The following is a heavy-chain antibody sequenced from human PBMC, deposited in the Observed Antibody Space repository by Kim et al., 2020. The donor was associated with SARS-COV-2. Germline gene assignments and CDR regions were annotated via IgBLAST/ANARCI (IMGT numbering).Heavy chain of an antibody. J-gene: IGHJ4*02. CDR2: IDPSDSYT. D-gene: IGHD4-17*01. Sequence: GESLKISCKGSGYSFTTFWISWVRQMPGKGLEWMGRIDPSDSYTYYSPSFRGHVTISADKSISTAYLQWSSLKASDTAIYYFASQGDYGGNLDFWGQGTPVTVSS. V-gene: IGHV5-10-1*01. CDR1: GYSFTTFW. CDR3: ASQGDYGGNLDF.